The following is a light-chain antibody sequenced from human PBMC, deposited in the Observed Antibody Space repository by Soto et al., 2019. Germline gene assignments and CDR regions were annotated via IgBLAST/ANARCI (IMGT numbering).Light chain of an antibody. CDR2: DAS. CDR1: QRISSW. Sequence: DIQLTQSPSTLSASVGDRVNITCRASQRISSWLAWYQQKPGKAPKLLIYDASSLETAVPSRFSGSGSGTEFTLTFSSLQPDDFATYYCQQYCSYPYTFGHGTNLEIK. V-gene: IGKV1-5*01. CDR3: QQYCSYPYT. J-gene: IGKJ2*01.